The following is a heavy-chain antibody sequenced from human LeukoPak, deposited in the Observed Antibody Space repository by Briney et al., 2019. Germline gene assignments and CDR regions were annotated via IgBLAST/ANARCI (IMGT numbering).Heavy chain of an antibody. V-gene: IGHV4-59*01. CDR2: IYYSGST. J-gene: IGHJ4*02. CDR1: GGSISSYY. D-gene: IGHD3-16*02. Sequence: SETLSLTCTVSGGSISSYYWSWIRQPPGKGLEWIGYIYYSGSTNYNPSLKSRVTISADTSKNQFSLKLSSVTAADTAVYYCARGPTFGGVIVNFDYWGQGTLVTVSS. CDR3: ARGPTFGGVIVNFDY.